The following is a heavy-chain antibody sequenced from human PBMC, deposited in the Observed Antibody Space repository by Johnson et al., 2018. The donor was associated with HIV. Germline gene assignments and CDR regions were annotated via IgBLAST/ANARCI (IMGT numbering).Heavy chain of an antibody. J-gene: IGHJ3*02. CDR2: INCNGGST. CDR1: GFTFDDYG. Sequence: VQLVGSGGGVVRPGGSLGLSCAASGFTFDDYGMSWVRQAQGKGLEWVSGINCNGGSTGYADSVKGRFTIPSDNSKNTLYLQMNSLRAEDTAVYYCARVMGATQVMGAFDNWCQGTMVTVTA. D-gene: IGHD1-26*01. CDR3: ARVMGATQVMGAFDN. V-gene: IGHV3-20*04.